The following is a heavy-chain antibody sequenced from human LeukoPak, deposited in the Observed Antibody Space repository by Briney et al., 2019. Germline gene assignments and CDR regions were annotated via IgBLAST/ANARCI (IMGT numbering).Heavy chain of an antibody. J-gene: IGHJ4*02. CDR2: ISGSGGST. V-gene: IGHV3-23*01. CDR1: GFTFSSYA. CDR3: AKDLRVEPYDIVVVPADY. Sequence: GGSLRLSCAASGFTFSSYAMSWVRQAPGKGLEWVSAISGSGGSTYYADSVKGRFTISRDNSKNTLYLQMNSLRAEDTAVYYCAKDLRVEPYDIVVVPADYWGQGTLVTVSS. D-gene: IGHD2-2*01.